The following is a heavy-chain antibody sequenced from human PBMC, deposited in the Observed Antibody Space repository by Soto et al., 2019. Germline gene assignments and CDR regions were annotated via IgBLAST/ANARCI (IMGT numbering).Heavy chain of an antibody. V-gene: IGHV1-2*02. D-gene: IGHD3-22*01. CDR3: ARGLYYDSSGSPGY. J-gene: IGHJ4*02. CDR2: INPNSGGT. CDR1: GYTFTGYY. Sequence: EASVKVSCKASGYTFTGYYMHWVRQAPGQGLEWMGWINPNSGGTNYAQKFQGRVTMTRDTSISTAYMELSRLRSDDTAVYYCARGLYYDSSGSPGYWGQGTLVTVSS.